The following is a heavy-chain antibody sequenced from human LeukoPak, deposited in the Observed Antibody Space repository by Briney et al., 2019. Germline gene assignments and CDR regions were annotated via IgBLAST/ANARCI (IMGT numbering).Heavy chain of an antibody. V-gene: IGHV1-2*02. CDR1: GYTFTAYY. D-gene: IGHD2-8*02. Sequence: ASVKVSCKASGYTFTAYYMHWVRQAPGQRLEWMGWINLNSGGTNSAQKFQGRVTMTRDTSISAAYMELSRLGSDDTAVYYCARVAGGVRYYFDFWGQGTLVTVSS. CDR2: INLNSGGT. CDR3: ARVAGGVRYYFDF. J-gene: IGHJ4*02.